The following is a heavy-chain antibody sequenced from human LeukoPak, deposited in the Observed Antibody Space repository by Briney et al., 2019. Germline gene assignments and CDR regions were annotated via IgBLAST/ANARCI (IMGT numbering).Heavy chain of an antibody. V-gene: IGHV3-21*01. CDR3: ALTATVPYYYYYYGMDV. CDR2: ISSSSSYI. J-gene: IGHJ6*02. D-gene: IGHD5-18*01. CDR1: GFTFSSYS. Sequence: GGSLRLSCAASGFTFSSYSMNWVRQAPGKGLEWVSSISSSSSYIYYADSVKGRFTISRDNAKNSLYLQMNSLRAEDTAVYYCALTATVPYYYYYYGMDVWGQGTTVTVSS.